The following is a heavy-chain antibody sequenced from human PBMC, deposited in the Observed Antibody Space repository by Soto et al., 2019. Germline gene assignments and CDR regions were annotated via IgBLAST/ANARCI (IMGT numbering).Heavy chain of an antibody. Sequence: SETLALTCAVSGVSMNNNDWSWIRQPPGKGLEWIGYVFYGDSTTYSPSLRSRVTISVDTSKNQFSLKVNSVTAADTAVYYCASDADTGMTTWGQGILLTVSS. CDR2: VFYGDST. J-gene: IGHJ4*02. CDR1: GVSMNNND. CDR3: ASDADTGMTT. D-gene: IGHD5-18*01. V-gene: IGHV4-59*01.